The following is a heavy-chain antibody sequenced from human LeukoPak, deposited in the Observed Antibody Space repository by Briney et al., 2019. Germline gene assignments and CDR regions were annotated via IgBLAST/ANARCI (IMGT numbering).Heavy chain of an antibody. V-gene: IGHV1-2*04. J-gene: IGHJ4*02. D-gene: IGHD4-17*01. CDR2: INPNSGGT. Sequence: GASVEVSCKASGYTFTGYYMHWVRQAPGQGLEWMGWINPNSGGTNYTQKFQGWVTMTRDTSISTVYMELSRLRSDDTAVYYCARDIVSSFLKGATVTHVFDYWGQGTLVTVSS. CDR3: ARDIVSSFLKGATVTHVFDY. CDR1: GYTFTGYY.